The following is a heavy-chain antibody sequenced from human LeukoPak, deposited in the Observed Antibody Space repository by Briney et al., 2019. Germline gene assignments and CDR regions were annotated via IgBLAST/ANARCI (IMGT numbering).Heavy chain of an antibody. CDR2: IITNTGNP. CDR1: GGTFSSYA. V-gene: IGHV7-4-1*01. Sequence: ASVKVSCKASGGTFSSYAISWVRQAPGQGLEWMGGIITNTGNPIYAQDFTGRFVFSLDSSVSTAYLQIDSVEAEDTAIYFCARDLAVPGTARGYWGQGTLVTVSS. J-gene: IGHJ4*02. CDR3: ARDLAVPGTARGY. D-gene: IGHD6-19*01.